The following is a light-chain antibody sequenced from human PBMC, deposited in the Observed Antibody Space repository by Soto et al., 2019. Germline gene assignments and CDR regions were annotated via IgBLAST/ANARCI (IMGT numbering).Light chain of an antibody. Sequence: QSALTQPASVSGPPGQSITISCTGTSSDVGVYNYVSWYQQHPGKAPKLMIYDVSNRPSGVSNRFSGSKSGNTASLTISGLQAEDEADYYCSSYTSSTTLVVFGGGTKLTVL. V-gene: IGLV2-14*01. CDR3: SSYTSSTTLVV. CDR2: DVS. J-gene: IGLJ2*01. CDR1: SSDVGVYNY.